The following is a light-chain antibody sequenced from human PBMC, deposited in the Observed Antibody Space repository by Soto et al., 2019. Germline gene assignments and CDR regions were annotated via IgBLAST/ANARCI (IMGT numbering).Light chain of an antibody. CDR1: ENIRTY. Sequence: DIQMTQSPSSLSASVGDRVTITCRASENIRTYLNWYQQRLGTAPKLLIYAASTLQSGVPSRLSGSGSGTEFNLNIGSLQPEDFATYYCQQSYTAPSSVTFGPGTKVAVK. V-gene: IGKV1-39*01. J-gene: IGKJ1*01. CDR3: QQSYTAPSSVT. CDR2: AAS.